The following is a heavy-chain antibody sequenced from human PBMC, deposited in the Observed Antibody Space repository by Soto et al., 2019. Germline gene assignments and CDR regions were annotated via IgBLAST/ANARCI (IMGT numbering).Heavy chain of an antibody. CDR1: GFTLSPYG. CDR2: ISSSSTII. Sequence: EVQLVESGGGLVQPGGSLRLSCEASGFTLSPYGMNWVRQAPGKGLEWVSYISSSSTIIYYADSVKGRFTISRDNAKNSLYLQMNSLRADDTAVYYCAGFGAFDIWGQGTIVTVSS. V-gene: IGHV3-48*01. D-gene: IGHD3-16*01. J-gene: IGHJ3*02. CDR3: AGFGAFDI.